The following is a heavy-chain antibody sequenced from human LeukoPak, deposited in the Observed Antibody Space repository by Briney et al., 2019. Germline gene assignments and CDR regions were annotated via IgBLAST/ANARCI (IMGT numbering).Heavy chain of an antibody. D-gene: IGHD2-15*01. J-gene: IGHJ3*01. Sequence: GTSLRLSCAASGFSFSQHGMHWVRQAPGKGLEWVAVILDNGSKQWYAESVKGRFTISRDNSRSTLYPQMNSLRPDDSALYFCVRDDLLEDHGFDLWGQGTLVTVSS. V-gene: IGHV3-33*01. CDR3: VRDDLLEDHGFDL. CDR2: ILDNGSKQ. CDR1: GFSFSQHG.